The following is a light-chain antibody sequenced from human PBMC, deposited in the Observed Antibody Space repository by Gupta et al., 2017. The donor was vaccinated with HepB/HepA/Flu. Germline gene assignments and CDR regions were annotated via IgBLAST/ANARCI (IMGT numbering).Light chain of an antibody. J-gene: IGKJ4*01. V-gene: IGKV3-15*01. CDR2: GSS. CDR1: QTVDSR. Sequence: EIVMTQSPATLSVSPGERVTLSCRASQTVDSRLAWYQQKPGQAPRILIYGSSTRATGIPARFTGSGFGTEFTLTISSRQSEDFAVYYCQQHSNWPPLTFGGGTKVEIK. CDR3: QQHSNWPPLT.